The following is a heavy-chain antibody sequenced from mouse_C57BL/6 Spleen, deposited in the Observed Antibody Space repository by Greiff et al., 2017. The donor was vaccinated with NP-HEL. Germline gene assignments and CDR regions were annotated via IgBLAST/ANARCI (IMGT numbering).Heavy chain of an antibody. V-gene: IGHV1-69*01. CDR1: GYTFTSYW. J-gene: IGHJ2*01. CDR2: IDPSDSYT. CDR3: ARSGSYFDY. Sequence: QVQLQQSGAELVMPGASVKLSCKASGYTFTSYWMHWVKQRPGQGLEWIGEIDPSDSYTNYNQKFKGNSTLTVDKSSSTAYMQLSSLTSEDSAVYYCARSGSYFDYWGQGTTLTVTS. D-gene: IGHD1-1*01.